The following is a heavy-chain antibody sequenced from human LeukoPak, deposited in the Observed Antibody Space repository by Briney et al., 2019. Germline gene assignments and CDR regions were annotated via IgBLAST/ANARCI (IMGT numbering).Heavy chain of an antibody. D-gene: IGHD2-2*02. Sequence: PGGSLRLSCAASGFTFSSYEMNWVRQAPGKGLEWVSYISSSSSTIYYADSLKGRFTISRDNAKNSLYLQMNSLRAEDTAVYYCASLDIVVVPAAIPRDYWGQGTLVTVSS. CDR2: ISSSSSTI. J-gene: IGHJ4*02. CDR1: GFTFSSYE. V-gene: IGHV3-48*03. CDR3: ASLDIVVVPAAIPRDY.